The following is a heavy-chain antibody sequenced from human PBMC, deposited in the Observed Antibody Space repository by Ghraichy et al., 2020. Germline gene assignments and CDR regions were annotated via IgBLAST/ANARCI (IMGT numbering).Heavy chain of an antibody. V-gene: IGHV3-48*02. CDR3: ARGSTVVRFYYYDGMDV. CDR1: GFTFGSYS. J-gene: IGHJ6*02. CDR2: ITSSSSFR. D-gene: IGHD4-23*01. Sequence: ETLSLTCVGSGFTFGSYSMNWVRQSPGKRLEWVSYITSSSSFRSYADSVKGRFTISRDNAQNSLSLQMSSLTDEDTAVYYCARGSTVVRFYYYDGMDVWGQGTTVTVSS.